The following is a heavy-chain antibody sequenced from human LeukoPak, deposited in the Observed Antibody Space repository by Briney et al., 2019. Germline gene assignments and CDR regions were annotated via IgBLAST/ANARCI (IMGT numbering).Heavy chain of an antibody. J-gene: IGHJ4*02. CDR1: GYTFTSYY. V-gene: IGHV1-46*01. CDR2: INPSGGST. Sequence: ASVKVSFKASGYTFTSYYMHWVRQAPGQGLWWMGIINPSGGSTSYAQKFQGRVTMTRDTSTSTVYMELSSLRSEDTAVYYCAREESMTVDYWGQGTLVTVSS. CDR3: AREESMTVDY. D-gene: IGHD3-22*01.